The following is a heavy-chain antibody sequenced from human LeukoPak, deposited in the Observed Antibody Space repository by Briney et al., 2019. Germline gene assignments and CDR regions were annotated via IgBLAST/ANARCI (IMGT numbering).Heavy chain of an antibody. J-gene: IGHJ4*02. V-gene: IGHV4-59*01. CDR1: GDSISSSY. D-gene: IGHD5-24*01. Sequence: SETLSLTCTVFGDSISSSYWSWIRQPPGRGLEWIGYIYYSGITNSNPSLMSRVTILIDTSKNQFSLTLSSVTAADTAMYYCVRGSGRDGGFWGQGTLVTVSS. CDR2: IYYSGIT. CDR3: VRGSGRDGGF.